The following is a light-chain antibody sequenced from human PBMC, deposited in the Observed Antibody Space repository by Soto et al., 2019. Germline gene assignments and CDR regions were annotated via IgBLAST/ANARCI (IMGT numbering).Light chain of an antibody. CDR2: GAS. Sequence: EIVMTQSPATLSVSPGDRATLSCRASRSVSSNLAWYQHKPGQAPRLLIYGASTRATGIPARFSGSGSGTEFTLTISSLQSEDFGVYYCQQYNNWPPWTFGQGTKVDIK. J-gene: IGKJ1*01. CDR1: RSVSSN. V-gene: IGKV3-15*01. CDR3: QQYNNWPPWT.